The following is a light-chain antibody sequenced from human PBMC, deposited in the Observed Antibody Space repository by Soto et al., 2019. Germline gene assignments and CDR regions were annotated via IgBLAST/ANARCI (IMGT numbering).Light chain of an antibody. CDR2: GAS. CDR3: QQYGTSIT. V-gene: IGKV3-20*01. Sequence: EIVLTQSPGTLSLSPGERATLSCRASQSFSSSYLAWYQQKPGQAPRLLTYGASSRATGIPDRFSGSGSGTDFTLTISRLEPEDFAVYYGQQYGTSITFGQGTRLEI. J-gene: IGKJ5*01. CDR1: QSFSSSY.